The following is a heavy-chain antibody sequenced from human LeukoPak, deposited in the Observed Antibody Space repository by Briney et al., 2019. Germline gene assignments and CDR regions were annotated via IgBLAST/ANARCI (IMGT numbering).Heavy chain of an antibody. Sequence: GGSLRLSCAGSGFTFSRNWISWVRQAPGKGLEWVANIKQDGTEKYYLDSVKGRFIISRDNAKNSLYLQMNSLRVEDTAVYYCARDSDYSDYDWGQGTLVTVSS. J-gene: IGHJ4*02. V-gene: IGHV3-7*01. CDR3: ARDSDYSDYD. CDR2: IKQDGTEK. CDR1: GFTFSRNW. D-gene: IGHD4-11*01.